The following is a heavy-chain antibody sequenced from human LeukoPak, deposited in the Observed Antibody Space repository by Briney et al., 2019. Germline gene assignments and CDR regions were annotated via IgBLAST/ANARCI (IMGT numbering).Heavy chain of an antibody. V-gene: IGHV1-69*06. Sequence: ASVTVSCKASGYTFTSYDINWVRQAPGQGLEWMGRIIPIFGTANYAQKFQGRVTITADKSTSTAYMELSSLRSEDTAVYYCARERGYSYDYWGQGTLVTVSS. CDR3: ARERGYSYDY. D-gene: IGHD5-18*01. CDR2: IIPIFGTA. CDR1: GYTFTSYD. J-gene: IGHJ4*02.